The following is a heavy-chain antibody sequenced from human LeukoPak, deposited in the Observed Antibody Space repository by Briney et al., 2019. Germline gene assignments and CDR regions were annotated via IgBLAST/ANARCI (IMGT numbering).Heavy chain of an antibody. Sequence: GGSLRLSCAASGFTFSNFYMSWVRQAPGKGLEWVAKINQDGSQEYYVDSLKGRFTISRDNAKNSLFLQMYSLRAEDTAVYYCARGSIAAANFDFWGQGSLVTVSS. V-gene: IGHV3-7*01. CDR1: GFTFSNFY. D-gene: IGHD6-13*01. CDR3: ARGSIAAANFDF. CDR2: INQDGSQE. J-gene: IGHJ4*02.